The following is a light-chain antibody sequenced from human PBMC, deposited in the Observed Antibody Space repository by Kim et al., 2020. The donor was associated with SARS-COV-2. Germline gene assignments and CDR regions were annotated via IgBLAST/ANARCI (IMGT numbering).Light chain of an antibody. CDR3: SAWDSSLSAWV. CDR1: NKNVGHQG. Sequence: RQTATLNCTGNNKNVGHQGAAWLQQHQGHPPKLLSYRDNNRPSGISERLSASRSGNTASLTITGLQPEDEADYYCSAWDSSLSAWVFGGGTQLTVL. CDR2: RDN. V-gene: IGLV10-54*01. J-gene: IGLJ3*02.